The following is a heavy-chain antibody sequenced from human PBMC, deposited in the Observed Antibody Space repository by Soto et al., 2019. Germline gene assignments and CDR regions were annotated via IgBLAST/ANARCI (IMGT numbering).Heavy chain of an antibody. V-gene: IGHV3-30-3*01. D-gene: IGHD5-18*01. J-gene: IGHJ2*01. CDR2: ISYDGSNK. CDR1: GFTFNNYA. CDR3: ARDPLWGTAMVLWYFDL. Sequence: QVQLVESGGGVVQPGRSLRLSCAASGFTFNNYAMHWVRQAPGKGLEWVALISYDGSNKYYADSMKGRFTISRDNSKNTLYLQMNSLRAEDTAVYYCARDPLWGTAMVLWYFDLWGRGTLVTVSS.